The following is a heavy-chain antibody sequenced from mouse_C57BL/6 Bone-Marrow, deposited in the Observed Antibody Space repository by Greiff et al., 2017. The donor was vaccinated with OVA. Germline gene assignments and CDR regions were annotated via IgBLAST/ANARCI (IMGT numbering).Heavy chain of an antibody. CDR2: IYPRSGNT. CDR3: ARRYYYGSSPFAY. CDR1: GYTFTSYG. J-gene: IGHJ3*01. V-gene: IGHV1-81*01. Sequence: VQLQESGAELARPGASVKLSCKASGYTFTSYGISWVKQRTGQGLEWIGEIYPRSGNTYYNEKFKGKATLTADKSSITAYMELRSLTSEDSAVYFCARRYYYGSSPFAYWGQGTLVTVSA. D-gene: IGHD1-1*01.